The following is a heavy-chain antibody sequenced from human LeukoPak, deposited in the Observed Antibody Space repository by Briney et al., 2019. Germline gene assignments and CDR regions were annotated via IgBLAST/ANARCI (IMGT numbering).Heavy chain of an antibody. CDR2: IYYSGST. Sequence: LRLSCAASGFTFSNFAMSWIRQPPGKGLEWIGSIYYSGSTNYNPSLKSRVTMSVVTSKTQFSLKLSSVTAADTAVYYCARDSSGWSSSFDYWGQGTLVTVSS. CDR1: GFTFSNFA. D-gene: IGHD6-19*01. J-gene: IGHJ4*02. CDR3: ARDSSGWSSSFDY. V-gene: IGHV4-59*12.